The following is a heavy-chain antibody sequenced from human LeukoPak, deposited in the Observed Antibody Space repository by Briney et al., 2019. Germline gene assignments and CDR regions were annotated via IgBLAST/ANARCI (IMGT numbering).Heavy chain of an antibody. CDR1: GYSFTSYW. V-gene: IGHV5-51*01. Sequence: GESLKISCKGSGYSFTSYWIGWVRQMPGKGLEWMGIIYPGDSDTRYSPSFQGRVTISADKSISTAYLQWSSLKASDTAMYYCASPNVNYVWGSYRYYYFDYWGQGTLVTVSS. CDR3: ASPNVNYVWGSYRYYYFDY. D-gene: IGHD3-16*02. J-gene: IGHJ4*02. CDR2: IYPGDSDT.